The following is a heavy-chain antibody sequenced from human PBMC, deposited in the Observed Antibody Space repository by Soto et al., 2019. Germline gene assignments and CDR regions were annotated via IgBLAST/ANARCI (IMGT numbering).Heavy chain of an antibody. CDR3: ARYRGYDHESPFDY. J-gene: IGHJ4*02. D-gene: IGHD5-12*01. CDR1: GFDVNSNY. V-gene: IGHV3-66*01. Sequence: VQLVESGGALVQPGGSLRISCAVSGFDVNSNYMNWVRQAPGKGLEWVSVIYSGGGTYYADSVKGRFTISRDISKNTLNLQMNSLRSEDTAVYFCARYRGYDHESPFDYWGQGTLVTVSS. CDR2: IYSGGGT.